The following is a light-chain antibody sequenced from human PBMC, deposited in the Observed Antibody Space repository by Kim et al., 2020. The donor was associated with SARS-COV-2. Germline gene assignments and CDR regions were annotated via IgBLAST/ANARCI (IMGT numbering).Light chain of an antibody. Sequence: DIQMTQSPSSLSASVGDRVTITCRPSQGISNYLAWYQQKPGKVPKLLIYAASALQSGVPSRFSGSGSGTDFTLTITSLQPEDVAAYYCQQCKSAPWTFGQGTKVDIK. CDR2: AAS. V-gene: IGKV1-27*01. J-gene: IGKJ1*01. CDR1: QGISNY. CDR3: QQCKSAPWT.